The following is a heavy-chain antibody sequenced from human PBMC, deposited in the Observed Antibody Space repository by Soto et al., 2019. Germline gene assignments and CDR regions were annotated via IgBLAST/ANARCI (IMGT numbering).Heavy chain of an antibody. CDR1: GDSVSSNSAA. CDR2: TYYRSKWYN. J-gene: IGHJ6*02. Sequence: SQTLSLTCAISGDSVSSNSAAWNWIRQSPSRGLEWLGRTYYRSKWYNDYAVSVKSRITINPDTSKNQFSLQLNSVTPEDTAVYYCARGVGAAAGNYYYYGMDVWGQGTTVTVSS. V-gene: IGHV6-1*01. D-gene: IGHD6-13*01. CDR3: ARGVGAAAGNYYYYGMDV.